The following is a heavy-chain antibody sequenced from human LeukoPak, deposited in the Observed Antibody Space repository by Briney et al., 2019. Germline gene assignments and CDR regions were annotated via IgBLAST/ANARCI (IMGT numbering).Heavy chain of an antibody. CDR1: GFTFSSYW. D-gene: IGHD6-19*01. V-gene: IGHV3-7*03. CDR3: ARGGSSSGWYFLPELNWFDP. CDR2: IKQDGSEK. Sequence: PGGSLRLSCAASGFTFSSYWMSWVRQAPGKGLEWVANIKQDGSEKYYVDSVKGRFTISRDNAKNSLYLQMNSLRAEDTAVYYCARGGSSSGWYFLPELNWFDPWGQGTLVTVSS. J-gene: IGHJ5*02.